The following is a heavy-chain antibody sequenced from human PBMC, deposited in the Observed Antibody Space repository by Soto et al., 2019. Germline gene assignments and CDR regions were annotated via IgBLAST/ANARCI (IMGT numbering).Heavy chain of an antibody. CDR3: ARDSDEGRYYYYYYMDV. Sequence: QVQLVQSGAEVKKPGASVKVSCKASGYTFTSYGISWVRQAPGQGLEWMGWISAYNGNTNYAQKLQGRVTMTTDTSTSTAYMELRSPRADDTAVYYCARDSDEGRYYYYYYMDVWGKWTTVTVS. CDR1: GYTFTSYG. CDR2: ISAYNGNT. J-gene: IGHJ6*03. V-gene: IGHV1-18*01.